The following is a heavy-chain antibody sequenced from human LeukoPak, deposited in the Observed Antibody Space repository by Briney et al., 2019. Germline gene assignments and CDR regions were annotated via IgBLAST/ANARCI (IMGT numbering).Heavy chain of an antibody. CDR2: ISSTSKYI. D-gene: IGHD5-18*01. J-gene: IGHJ4*02. Sequence: PGGSLRLSYVTSGFAFSDDSMNWVRQPPGKGLEWVSSISSTSKYIYYADSVKGRFTISRDNAKNSLFLQMNNLRVDDSAVYYCAREYTAMAYDYWGQGNLVTVSS. V-gene: IGHV3-21*01. CDR1: GFAFSDDS. CDR3: AREYTAMAYDY.